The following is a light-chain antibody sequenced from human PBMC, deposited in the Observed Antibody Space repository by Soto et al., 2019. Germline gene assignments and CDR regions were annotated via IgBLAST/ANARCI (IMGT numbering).Light chain of an antibody. V-gene: IGKV1-33*01. CDR2: DGT. CDR1: QNIKTY. J-gene: IGKJ4*01. CDR3: HHYDNIQIT. Sequence: DIQMTQSPSSLSASVGDRVTITCQASQNIKTYLNWYQQKSGEAPRLVIYDGTALETGVPSRFSGSGSATHFTLTITSLQPEDFSTYFCHHYDNIQITFGGGTRV.